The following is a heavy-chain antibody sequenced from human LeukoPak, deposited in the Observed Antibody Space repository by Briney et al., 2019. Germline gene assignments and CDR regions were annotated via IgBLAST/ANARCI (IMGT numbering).Heavy chain of an antibody. J-gene: IGHJ4*02. V-gene: IGHV3-23*01. CDR1: GFTFSNYG. D-gene: IGHD5-24*01. CDR3: ARDDSLLQFGC. CDR2: IIPSGVTT. Sequence: GGSLRLSCAASGFTFSNYGMNWVRHAPGKGLEWVSGIIPSGVTTYYADSVKGRFAISRDNSKNTVYLQMNSLRAADTAVYYCARDDSLLQFGCWGQGTLVTVSS.